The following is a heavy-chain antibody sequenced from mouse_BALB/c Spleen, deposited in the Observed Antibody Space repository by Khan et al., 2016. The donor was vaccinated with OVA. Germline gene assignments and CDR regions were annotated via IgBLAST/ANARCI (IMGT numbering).Heavy chain of an antibody. CDR3: ASHLTGSFAY. CDR1: GFTFSSYS. J-gene: IGHJ3*01. V-gene: IGHV5-6*01. D-gene: IGHD4-1*01. CDR2: ISSGGDYT. Sequence: EVELVESGGDLVKPGGSLKLSCAASGFTFSSYSMSWVRQTPDKRREWVASISSGGDYTYYPDIVKGRFTISRDNAKNTLYLQMSSLKSEDTAMYYCASHLTGSFAYWGQGTLVTVSA.